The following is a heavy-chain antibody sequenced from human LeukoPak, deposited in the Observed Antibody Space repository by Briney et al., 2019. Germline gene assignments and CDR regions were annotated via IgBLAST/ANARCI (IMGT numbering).Heavy chain of an antibody. CDR3: ARHPNVLRFLEWLLMVGPFDY. V-gene: IGHV1-18*01. CDR2: ISAYNGNT. J-gene: IGHJ4*02. CDR1: GYTFTSYG. Sequence: ASVKVSCKASGYTFTSYGISWVRQAPGQGLEWMGWISAYNGNTNYAQKLQGRVTMTTDTSTSTAYMELRSLRSDDTAVYYCARHPNVLRFLEWLLMVGPFDYWGQGTLVTVSS. D-gene: IGHD3-3*01.